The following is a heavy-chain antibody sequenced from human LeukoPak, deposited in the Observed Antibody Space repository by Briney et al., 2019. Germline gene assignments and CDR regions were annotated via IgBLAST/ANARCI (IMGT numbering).Heavy chain of an antibody. J-gene: IGHJ4*02. V-gene: IGHV3-74*01. CDR3: ARISGSYPLIDY. CDR2: INSDGSST. D-gene: IGHD1-26*01. Sequence: GGSLRLSCTASEFTFSSYWMHWVRHPPGKGLVWVSRINSDGSSTSYADAVKGRFTISRDNSKNTLYLQMNSLRAEDTAVYYCARISGSYPLIDYWGQGTLVTVSS. CDR1: EFTFSSYW.